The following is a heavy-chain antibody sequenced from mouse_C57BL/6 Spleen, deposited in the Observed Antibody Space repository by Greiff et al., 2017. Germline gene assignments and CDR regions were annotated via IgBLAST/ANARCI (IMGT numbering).Heavy chain of an antibody. CDR2: IYPGDGDT. Sequence: LVESGPELVKPGASVKISCKASGYAFSSSWMNWVKQRPGKGLEWIGRIYPGDGDTNYNGKFKGKATLTADKSSSTAYMQLSSLTSEDSAVYFCARGGTTVVEYFDYWGQGTTLTVSS. D-gene: IGHD1-1*01. CDR1: GYAFSSSW. V-gene: IGHV1-82*01. CDR3: ARGGTTVVEYFDY. J-gene: IGHJ2*01.